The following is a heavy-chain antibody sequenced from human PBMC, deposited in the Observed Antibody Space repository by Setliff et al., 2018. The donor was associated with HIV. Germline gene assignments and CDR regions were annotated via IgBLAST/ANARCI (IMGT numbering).Heavy chain of an antibody. CDR1: GGTFSNYA. D-gene: IGHD2-15*01. CDR3: ARGGSGHYYYYYGMDV. J-gene: IGHJ6*02. CDR2: IIPIFGTA. Sequence: SVKVSCKASGGTFSNYAISWVRQAPGQGLEWMGGIIPIFGTASYAQKFQGRVTITTDESTSTAYMELSSLRSEDTAVYYCARGGSGHYYYYYGMDVWGQGTTVTVSS. V-gene: IGHV1-69*05.